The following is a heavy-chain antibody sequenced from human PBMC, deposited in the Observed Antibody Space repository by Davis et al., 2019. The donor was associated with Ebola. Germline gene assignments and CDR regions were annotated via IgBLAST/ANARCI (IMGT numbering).Heavy chain of an antibody. CDR2: INHSGST. V-gene: IGHV4-34*01. Sequence: SETLSLTCAVYGGSFSGYYWSWIRQPPGKGLEWIGEINHSGSTNYNPSLKSRVTISVDTSKNQFSLKLSSVTAADTAVYYCARAYSNYAPYYYGMDVWGQGTTVTVSS. CDR3: ARAYSNYAPYYYGMDV. J-gene: IGHJ6*02. CDR1: GGSFSGYY. D-gene: IGHD4-11*01.